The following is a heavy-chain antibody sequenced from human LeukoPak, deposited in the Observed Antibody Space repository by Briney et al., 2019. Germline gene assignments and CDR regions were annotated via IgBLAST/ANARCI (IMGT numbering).Heavy chain of an antibody. V-gene: IGHV1-2*04. CDR3: ARGGTNYDSSGYYSLDY. CDR2: INPNSGGT. J-gene: IGHJ4*02. D-gene: IGHD3-22*01. Sequence: ASVKVSCKASGGTFSSYAISWVRQAPGQGLEWMGWINPNSGGTNYAQKFQGWVTMTRDTSISTAYMELSRLRSDDTAVYYCARGGTNYDSSGYYSLDYWGQGTLVTVSS. CDR1: GGTFSSYA.